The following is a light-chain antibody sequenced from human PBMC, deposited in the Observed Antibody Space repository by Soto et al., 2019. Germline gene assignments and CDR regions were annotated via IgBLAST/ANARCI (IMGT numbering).Light chain of an antibody. CDR1: QSISSD. CDR2: AAS. J-gene: IGKJ2*01. Sequence: DIQMTQSPSSLSASVGDRVTITCRASQSISSDLNWYQQKPGKAPKLLIYAASSLQSGVPSRFSGSGSGTEFTLTISSLQPEDFATYYCQQSYSTPNTFGQGTKLEIK. CDR3: QQSYSTPNT. V-gene: IGKV1-39*01.